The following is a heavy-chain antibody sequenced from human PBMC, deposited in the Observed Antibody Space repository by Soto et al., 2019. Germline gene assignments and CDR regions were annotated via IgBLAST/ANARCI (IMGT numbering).Heavy chain of an antibody. CDR2: ISGGGDTT. CDR1: GFTFNNYA. J-gene: IGHJ4*02. D-gene: IGHD3-10*01. V-gene: IGHV3-23*01. Sequence: EVQLLESGGGLVQPGGSLRLSCAASGFTFNNYAMTWVRQAPGKGLEWVSAISGGGDTTSYADSVKGRFTVSRDGSKNTLYLQRSSVRAEDTALYYCAKGRGGSGSLTPRVDFWGKGTLVTVSS. CDR3: AKGRGGSGSLTPRVDF.